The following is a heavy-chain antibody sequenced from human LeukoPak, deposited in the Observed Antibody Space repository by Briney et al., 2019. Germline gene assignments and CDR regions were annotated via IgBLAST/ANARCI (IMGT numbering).Heavy chain of an antibody. D-gene: IGHD3-22*01. V-gene: IGHV3-23*01. J-gene: IGHJ1*01. Sequence: PGGSLILFCATSGFNFSSYAMNWVRQAPGKGLEWVTGISGRGGSTYYADSVKGRFTISRDNSKNTVYLQMNSLRAEDTAVYYCVNPGSSSGYSPFQHWGQGTLVTVSS. CDR3: VNPGSSSGYSPFQH. CDR1: GFNFSSYA. CDR2: ISGRGGST.